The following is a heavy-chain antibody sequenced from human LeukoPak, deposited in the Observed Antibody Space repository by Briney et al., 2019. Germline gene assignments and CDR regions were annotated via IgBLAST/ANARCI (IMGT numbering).Heavy chain of an antibody. J-gene: IGHJ2*01. CDR1: GGSISSSSYY. CDR3: ARDPPYYYGSGSSWYFDL. D-gene: IGHD3-10*01. Sequence: PSETLSLTCTVSGGSISSSSYYWGWIRHPPGKGLEWIGNIYYRGSTYYNPSLKSRATISVDTSKNQFSLKLSSVTAADTAVYYCARDPPYYYGSGSSWYFDLWGRGTLVTVSS. CDR2: IYYRGST. V-gene: IGHV4-39*07.